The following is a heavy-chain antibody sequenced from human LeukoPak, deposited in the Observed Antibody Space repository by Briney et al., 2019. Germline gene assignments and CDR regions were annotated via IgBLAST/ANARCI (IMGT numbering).Heavy chain of an antibody. V-gene: IGHV3-48*04. Sequence: GGSLRLSCAASGFTFSSYSMNWVRQAPGKGLEWVSYISRSSSTIYYADSVKGRFSISRDNAKNSLYLQMNSLRAEDTAVYYCARESLWFGGADYWGQGTLVTVSS. D-gene: IGHD3-10*01. CDR2: ISRSSSTI. CDR1: GFTFSSYS. J-gene: IGHJ4*02. CDR3: ARESLWFGGADY.